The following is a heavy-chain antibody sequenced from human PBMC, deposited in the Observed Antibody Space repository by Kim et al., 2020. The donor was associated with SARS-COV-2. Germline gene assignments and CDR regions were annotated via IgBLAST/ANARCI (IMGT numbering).Heavy chain of an antibody. V-gene: IGHV4-39*01. CDR1: GGSISSSSYC. Sequence: SETLSLTCTVSGGSISSSSYCWGWIRQPPGKGLEWIGSIYYSGSTYYSPSLKSRVTISVDTSKNQFSLKLSSVTAADTAVYYCARPVYDYVWGSYKSSWFDPWGQGTLVTVSS. CDR2: IYYSGST. D-gene: IGHD3-16*01. CDR3: ARPVYDYVWGSYKSSWFDP. J-gene: IGHJ5*02.